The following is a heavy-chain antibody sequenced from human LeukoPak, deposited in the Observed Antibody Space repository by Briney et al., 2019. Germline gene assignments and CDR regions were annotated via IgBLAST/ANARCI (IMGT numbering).Heavy chain of an antibody. J-gene: IGHJ4*02. CDR3: ASPLVDGIAGYY. D-gene: IGHD6-13*01. V-gene: IGHV3-7*01. CDR1: GFTFSSYW. CDR2: IKQDGSEK. Sequence: GGSLRLSCAASGFTFSSYWMSWVRQAPGKGLEWVANIKQDGSEKYYVDSVKGRFTISRDNAKNSLYLQMNSLIAEDTAVYYCASPLVDGIAGYYWGQGTLVTVSS.